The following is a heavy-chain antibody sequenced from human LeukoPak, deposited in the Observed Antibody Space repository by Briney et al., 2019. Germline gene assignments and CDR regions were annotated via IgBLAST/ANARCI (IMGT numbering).Heavy chain of an antibody. CDR2: IIPICGTA. V-gene: IGHV1-69*13. CDR1: GGTFSSYA. J-gene: IGHJ4*02. D-gene: IGHD6-13*01. Sequence: SVKVSCKASGGTFSSYAISWVRQAPGQGLEWMGGIIPICGTANYAQKFQGRVTITADESTSTAYMELSSLRSEDTAVYYCARHRIAAAGGAYYWGQGTLVTVSS. CDR3: ARHRIAAAGGAYY.